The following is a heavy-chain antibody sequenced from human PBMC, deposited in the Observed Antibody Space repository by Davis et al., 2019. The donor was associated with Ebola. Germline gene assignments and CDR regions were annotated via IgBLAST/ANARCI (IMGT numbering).Heavy chain of an antibody. CDR3: ARSLGYCSGGSCYRDYYGMDV. D-gene: IGHD2-15*01. V-gene: IGHV4-34*01. CDR1: GGSFSGYY. Sequence: PSETLSLTCAVYGGSFSGYYWSWIRQPPGKGLEWIGEINHSGSTNYNPSLKSRVTISVDTSKNQFSLKLSSVTAADTAVYYCARSLGYCSGGSCYRDYYGMDVWGQGTTVTVSS. CDR2: INHSGST. J-gene: IGHJ6*02.